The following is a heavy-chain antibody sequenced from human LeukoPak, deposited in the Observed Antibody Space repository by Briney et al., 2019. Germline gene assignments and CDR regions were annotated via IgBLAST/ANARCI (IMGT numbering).Heavy chain of an antibody. CDR3: ARDSGHVDTALAHDY. V-gene: IGHV3-30*02. J-gene: IGHJ4*02. D-gene: IGHD5-18*01. Sequence: GGSLRLSCAASGFTFSSYGVHWVRHAPGKGLEWVAFIRYDGSNKYYADSVKGRFTISRDNAKNSLYLQMNSLRAEDTAVYYCARDSGHVDTALAHDYWGQGTLVTVSS. CDR1: GFTFSSYG. CDR2: IRYDGSNK.